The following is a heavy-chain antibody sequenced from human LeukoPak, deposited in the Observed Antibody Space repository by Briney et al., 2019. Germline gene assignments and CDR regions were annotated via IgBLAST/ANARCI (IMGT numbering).Heavy chain of an antibody. J-gene: IGHJ4*02. D-gene: IGHD6-13*01. CDR3: ARKLIGLGSWYSS. Sequence: PGGSLRLSCAASGFTFSSYAMSWVRQAPGKGLEWVSAISGSGGSTYYADSVKGRFTISRDNSKNTLYLQMNSLRAEDTAVYYCARKLIGLGSWYSSWGQGTLVTVSS. CDR2: ISGSGGST. V-gene: IGHV3-23*01. CDR1: GFTFSSYA.